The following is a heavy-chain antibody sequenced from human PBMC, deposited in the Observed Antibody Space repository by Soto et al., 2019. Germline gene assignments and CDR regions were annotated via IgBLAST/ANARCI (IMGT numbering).Heavy chain of an antibody. D-gene: IGHD1-20*01. V-gene: IGHV3-66*01. J-gene: IGHJ6*02. Sequence: GGSLRLSCAASGFTVSSNYMSWVRQAPGKGLEWVSVIYSGGSTYYADSVKGRFTISRDNSKNTLYLQMNSLRAEDTAVYYCGRDRITGPPPLGMDVWGQGTTVTVSS. CDR1: GFTVSSNY. CDR3: GRDRITGPPPLGMDV. CDR2: IYSGGST.